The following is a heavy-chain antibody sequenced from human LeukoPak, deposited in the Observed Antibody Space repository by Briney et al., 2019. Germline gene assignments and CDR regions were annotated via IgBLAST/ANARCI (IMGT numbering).Heavy chain of an antibody. CDR2: IGTSSTTI. CDR3: ARFAAGGSYYYYMDV. CDR1: GFTFSSYT. J-gene: IGHJ6*03. Sequence: GGSLRLSCAASGFTFSSYTMNWVRQPPGKGLEWVSNIGTSSTTIYYADSVKGRFTISRDNAKNSLYLQMNSLRADDTAVYYCARFAAGGSYYYYMDVWGKGTAVTVSS. V-gene: IGHV3-48*01. D-gene: IGHD6-25*01.